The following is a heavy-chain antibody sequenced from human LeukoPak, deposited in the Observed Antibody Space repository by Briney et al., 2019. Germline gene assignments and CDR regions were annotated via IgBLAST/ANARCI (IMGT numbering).Heavy chain of an antibody. D-gene: IGHD6-19*01. CDR2: IKQDGSEK. J-gene: IGHJ4*02. V-gene: IGHV3-7*01. Sequence: GGSLRLSCAASGFTFSSYWMSWVRQAPRKGLEWVANIKQDGSEKYYVDSVKGRFTISRDNAKNSLYLQMNSLRAEDTAVYYCARDPRYSSGWYHDYWGQGTQVTVSS. CDR3: ARDPRYSSGWYHDY. CDR1: GFTFSSYW.